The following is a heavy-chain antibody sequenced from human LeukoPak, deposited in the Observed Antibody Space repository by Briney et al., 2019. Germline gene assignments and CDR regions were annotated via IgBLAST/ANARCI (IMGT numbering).Heavy chain of an antibody. Sequence: PETLSLTCTVSGGSISSYYWSWIRQPAGKGLEWIGRIYTSGSTNYNPSLKSRVTMSVDTSKNQFSLKLGSVTAADTAVYYCAREYSGYYYYWFDPWGQGTLVTVSS. D-gene: IGHD3-22*01. CDR2: IYTSGST. CDR3: AREYSGYYYYWFDP. V-gene: IGHV4-4*07. J-gene: IGHJ5*02. CDR1: GGSISSYY.